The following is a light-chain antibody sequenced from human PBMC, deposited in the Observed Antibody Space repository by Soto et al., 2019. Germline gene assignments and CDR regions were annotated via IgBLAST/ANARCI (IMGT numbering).Light chain of an antibody. CDR1: QGISNY. CDR2: AAS. J-gene: IGKJ1*01. Sequence: DIQMTQSPSSLSASVGDRVTITCRASQGISNYLAWYQQKPGKVPKLLIYAASTLQSGVPSRFSGSGSGTDLTLTISSLQPEDVATSYCQKYNSAPPWTFGQGTKVEIK. CDR3: QKYNSAPPWT. V-gene: IGKV1-27*01.